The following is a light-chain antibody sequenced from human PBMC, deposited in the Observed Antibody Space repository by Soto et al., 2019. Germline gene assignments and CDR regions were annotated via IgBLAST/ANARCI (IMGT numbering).Light chain of an antibody. V-gene: IGLV2-11*01. CDR3: HSYDRTLSGSV. CDR1: SSDVGDYNS. J-gene: IGLJ3*02. Sequence: QSALTQPRSVSGSPGQSVTVSCIGTSSDVGDYNSVSWYQQHPGKAPKLMIYDVSKRPSGVPDRFSGSKSGNTASLTISGLQAEDEADYYCHSYDRTLSGSVFGGGTKLTVL. CDR2: DVS.